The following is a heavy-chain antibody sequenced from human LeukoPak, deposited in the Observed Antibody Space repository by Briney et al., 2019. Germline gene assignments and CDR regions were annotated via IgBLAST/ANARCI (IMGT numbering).Heavy chain of an antibody. D-gene: IGHD3-10*01. Sequence: GGSLRLSCAASGFTFSSYGMNWVRQAPGKGLDWVSYISSSSTTIYYADSVKGRFTISRDNAKNSLYLQMNSLRAEDTAVYYCARRTWGSGVYGSGTMGAFDIWGQGTMVTVSS. V-gene: IGHV3-48*01. CDR3: ARRTWGSGVYGSGTMGAFDI. J-gene: IGHJ3*02. CDR2: ISSSSTTI. CDR1: GFTFSSYG.